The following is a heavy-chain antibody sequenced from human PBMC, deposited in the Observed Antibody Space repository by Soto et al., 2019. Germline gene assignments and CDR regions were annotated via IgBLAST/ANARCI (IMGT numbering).Heavy chain of an antibody. Sequence: SETLSLTCTVSGGSVSSGSYYWSWIRQPPGKGLEWIGYIYYSGSTNYNPSLKSRVTISVDTSKNQFSLKLSSVTAADTAVYYCARVNIYHYGMDVWGQGTTVTVSS. CDR3: ARVNIYHYGMDV. J-gene: IGHJ6*02. V-gene: IGHV4-61*01. CDR1: GGSVSSGSYY. CDR2: IYYSGST.